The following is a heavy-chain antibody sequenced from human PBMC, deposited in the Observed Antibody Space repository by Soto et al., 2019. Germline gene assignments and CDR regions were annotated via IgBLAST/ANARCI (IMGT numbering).Heavy chain of an antibody. CDR3: ARGPGSRDDAFDI. Sequence: GASVKGSCMASGYTFTSYYMHWVRQAPGQGLEWMGIINPSGGSTSYAQKFQGRVTMTRDTSTSTVYMELSSLRSEDTAVYYCARGPGSRDDAFDIWGQGTMVTVSS. CDR2: INPSGGST. V-gene: IGHV1-46*01. J-gene: IGHJ3*02. CDR1: GYTFTSYY.